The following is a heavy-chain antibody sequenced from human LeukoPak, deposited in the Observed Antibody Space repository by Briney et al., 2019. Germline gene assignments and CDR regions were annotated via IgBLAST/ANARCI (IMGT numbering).Heavy chain of an antibody. CDR1: GFTFSNFP. V-gene: IGHV3-30*04. J-gene: IGHJ6*02. Sequence: PGGSLRLSCAASGFTFSNFPMNWVRQAPGKGLEWVAVISYDGSNKYYADSVKGRFTISRDNSKNTLYLQMNSLRAEDTAVYYCARELRVLWFGEAFKNGMDVWGQGTTVTVSS. CDR3: ARELRVLWFGEAFKNGMDV. CDR2: ISYDGSNK. D-gene: IGHD3-10*01.